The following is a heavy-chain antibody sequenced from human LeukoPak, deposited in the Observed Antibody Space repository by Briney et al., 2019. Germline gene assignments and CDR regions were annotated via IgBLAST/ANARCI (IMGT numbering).Heavy chain of an antibody. CDR1: GFTFSSYW. Sequence: PGGSLRLSCAASGFTFSSYWMSWVRQAPGKGLEWVANIKQDGSEKYYVDSVKGRFTISRDNAKNSLYLQMNSLRDEDTAVYYCARAGYDFWSGYHSFYYYYYMDVWGKGTTVTVSS. CDR2: IKQDGSEK. D-gene: IGHD3-3*01. J-gene: IGHJ6*03. V-gene: IGHV3-7*01. CDR3: ARAGYDFWSGYHSFYYYYYMDV.